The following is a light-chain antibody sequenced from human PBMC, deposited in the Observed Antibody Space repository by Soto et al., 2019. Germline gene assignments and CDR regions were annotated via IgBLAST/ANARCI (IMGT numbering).Light chain of an antibody. V-gene: IGLV2-8*01. CDR2: EVS. CDR1: SSDVGGYNY. Sequence: QSVLTQPPSASGSPGQSVTISCTGTSSDVGGYNYVSWYQQHPGKAPKLMIYEVSKRPSGVPDRFSGSKSGYTASLTVSGLQAEDEADYYCCSFAGGPYVFGTGTKVTVL. CDR3: CSFAGGPYV. J-gene: IGLJ1*01.